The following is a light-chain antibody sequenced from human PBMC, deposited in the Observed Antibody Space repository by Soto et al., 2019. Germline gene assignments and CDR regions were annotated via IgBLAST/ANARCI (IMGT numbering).Light chain of an antibody. CDR1: SSNIGNTY. CDR3: GTWDSSLSAVV. Sequence: QSVLTQPPSVSAAPGQKVTISCSGSSSNIGNTYVSWYQQLPGTAPKLLIYDNNKRPSGIPDRFSGPKSGTSATLGITGRQTGDEAEYYCGTWDSSLSAVVFGGGTKLTVL. J-gene: IGLJ2*01. CDR2: DNN. V-gene: IGLV1-51*01.